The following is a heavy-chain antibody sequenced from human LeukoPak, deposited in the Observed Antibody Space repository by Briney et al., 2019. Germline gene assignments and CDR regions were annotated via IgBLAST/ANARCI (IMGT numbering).Heavy chain of an antibody. V-gene: IGHV3-11*01. D-gene: IGHD3-22*01. CDR1: GFTFSDYY. CDR2: ISSSDSTI. CDR3: AKGSKLVVITRDHYMAV. J-gene: IGHJ6*03. Sequence: PGGSLRLSCAASGFTFSDYYMSWIRQAPGKRLEWVSYISSSDSTIFYADSVKGRFTISRDNAKNSLYLQMNSLRAGDTAVYYCAKGSKLVVITRDHYMAVWGKGTTVTISS.